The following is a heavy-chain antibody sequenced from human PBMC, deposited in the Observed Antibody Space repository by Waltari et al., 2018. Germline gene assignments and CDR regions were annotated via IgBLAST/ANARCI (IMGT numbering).Heavy chain of an antibody. Sequence: EVQLLESGGGLVQPGGSLRLSCAASGFTFSNYGMSWVRQAPGKELEWVSVIRVSGRSTYYADCVKGRLTISRDNSRDTVFLQMNSLRAEDTAVYRCANISGVARGVLNYFDYWGQGTLVTVSS. CDR2: IRVSGRST. V-gene: IGHV3-23*01. D-gene: IGHD3-10*01. J-gene: IGHJ4*02. CDR1: GFTFSNYG. CDR3: ANISGVARGVLNYFDY.